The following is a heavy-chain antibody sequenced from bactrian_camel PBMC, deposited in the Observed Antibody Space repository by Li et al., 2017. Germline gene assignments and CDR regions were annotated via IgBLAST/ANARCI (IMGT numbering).Heavy chain of an antibody. J-gene: IGHJ4*01. Sequence: HVQLVESGGGSVQAGGSLRLSCAASGYTYSSYCMGWFRQTPDKEREGVAGIESDGSTSYADSVKGRFTVSQDSAKNILYLQMNSLKPEDTGMYYCALGDGFSCYRLGRYVEQWGQGTQVTVS. CDR2: IESDGST. V-gene: IGHV3S26*01. D-gene: IGHD1*01. CDR1: GYTYSSYC. CDR3: ALGDGFSCYRLGRYVEQ.